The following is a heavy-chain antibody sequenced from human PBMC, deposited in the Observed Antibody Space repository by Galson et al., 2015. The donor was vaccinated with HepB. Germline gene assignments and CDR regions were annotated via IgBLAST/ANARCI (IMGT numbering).Heavy chain of an antibody. CDR3: ARGEVVPDAMFDY. V-gene: IGHV4-31*03. D-gene: IGHD2-2*01. CDR1: GFSITSGGYY. CDR2: IYYSGST. J-gene: IGHJ4*02. Sequence: SLTCTVSGFSITSGGYYWSWIRRHPGKGLEWIGYIYYSGSTYYNPSLKSRVAISADTSKNQFSLKLYSVTAADTAVYYCARGEVVPDAMFDYWGQGTLVTVSS.